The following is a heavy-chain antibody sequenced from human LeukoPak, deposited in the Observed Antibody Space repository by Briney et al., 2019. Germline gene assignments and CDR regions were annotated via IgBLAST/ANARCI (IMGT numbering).Heavy chain of an antibody. V-gene: IGHV5-51*01. D-gene: IGHD1-26*01. CDR3: ARQGPGDYYFDY. CDR2: IYPGDSDI. CDR1: GYSFTNYW. Sequence: GESLKISCKGSGYSFTNYWIGWVRRMPGEGLEWMGIIYPGDSDIRHSPSFQGQVTMSADKSISIAYLQWSSLKASDTAMYYCARQGPGDYYFDYWGQGTLVTVSS. J-gene: IGHJ4*02.